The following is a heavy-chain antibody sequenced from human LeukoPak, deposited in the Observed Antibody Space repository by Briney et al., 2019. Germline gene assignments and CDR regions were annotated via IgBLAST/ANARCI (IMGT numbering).Heavy chain of an antibody. CDR2: IYHSGRT. D-gene: IGHD2-21*02. Sequence: SYTLSLTCAVSYYSLTSGYFWGWIRQPPGREPQWIGSIYHSGRTYYNPSLMSRVTMSVDTSKNQFSLKLTSVTAADTAVYYCARIPEGQTAYFDYWGQGSLVAVSS. CDR3: ARIPEGQTAYFDY. V-gene: IGHV4-38-2*01. J-gene: IGHJ4*02. CDR1: YYSLTSGYF.